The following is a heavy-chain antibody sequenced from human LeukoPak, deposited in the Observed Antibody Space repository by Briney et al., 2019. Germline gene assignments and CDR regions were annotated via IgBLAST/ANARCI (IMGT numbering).Heavy chain of an antibody. CDR2: ISGSGGST. CDR1: GFTFSSYA. J-gene: IGHJ4*02. V-gene: IGHV3-23*01. Sequence: GSLRLSCAASGFTFSSYAMNWVRQAPGKGLEWVSTISGSGGSTYYADSVKGRFTISRDNSKNTLYLQMNSLRAEDTAVYYCAKLMYYYDSSGYPDYWGQGTLVTVSS. CDR3: AKLMYYYDSSGYPDY. D-gene: IGHD3-22*01.